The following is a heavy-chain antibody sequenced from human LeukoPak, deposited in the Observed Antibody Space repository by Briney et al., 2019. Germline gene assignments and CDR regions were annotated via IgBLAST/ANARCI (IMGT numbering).Heavy chain of an antibody. CDR3: ARGSPVDY. CDR1: GFTFSDYW. CDR2: IKQDGSEK. J-gene: IGHJ4*02. V-gene: IGHV3-7*01. Sequence: GGSLRLSCVASGFTFSDYWMTWVRQAPGKGLEWVANIKQDGSEKYYVDSVKGLFTISRDNAKNSLYLQMNTLRAEDTAVYYCARGSPVDYWGQGTLVTVSS.